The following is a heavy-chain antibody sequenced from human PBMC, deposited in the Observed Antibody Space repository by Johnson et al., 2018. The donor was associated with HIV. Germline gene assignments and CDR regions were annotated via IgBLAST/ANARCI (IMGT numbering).Heavy chain of an antibody. V-gene: IGHV3-13*01. J-gene: IGHJ3*02. CDR3: ARGPYKYARIYDSRADDAFDI. D-gene: IGHD3-22*01. CDR1: GFTFSSYD. Sequence: MQLVESGGGLVQPGGSLRLSCAASGFTFSSYDMHWVRQATGKGLEWVSAIGTAGDAYYPGSGKGRCTIARENAKNSLYLQMNSLRAGDTAVYYCARGPYKYARIYDSRADDAFDIWGQGTMGTV. CDR2: IGTAGDA.